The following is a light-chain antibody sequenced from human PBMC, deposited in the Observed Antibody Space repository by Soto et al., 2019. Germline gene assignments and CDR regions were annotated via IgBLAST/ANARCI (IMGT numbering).Light chain of an antibody. Sequence: QSALTQPRSVSGSPGQSVSISCTGTSSDVGGYTYVSWYQHHPGKAPKLMIYDVSKRPPGVPDRFSASTSGNTASLTISALQAEDEADYYCCSYAGSYTLIFGGGTKRTVL. V-gene: IGLV2-11*01. CDR2: DVS. CDR3: CSYAGSYTLI. J-gene: IGLJ2*01. CDR1: SSDVGGYTY.